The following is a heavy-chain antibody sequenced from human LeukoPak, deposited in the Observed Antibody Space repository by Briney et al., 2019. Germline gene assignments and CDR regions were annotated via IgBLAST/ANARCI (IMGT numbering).Heavy chain of an antibody. V-gene: IGHV4-34*01. CDR2: INHSGST. CDR1: GGSFSGYY. J-gene: IGHJ4*02. CDR3: ASKYGDYDDY. D-gene: IGHD4-17*01. Sequence: SSETLSLTCAVYGGSFSGYYWSWICQPPGKGLEWIGEINHSGSTNYNPSLKSRVTISVDTSKNQFSLKLSSVTAADTAVYYCASKYGDYDDYWGQGTLVTVSS.